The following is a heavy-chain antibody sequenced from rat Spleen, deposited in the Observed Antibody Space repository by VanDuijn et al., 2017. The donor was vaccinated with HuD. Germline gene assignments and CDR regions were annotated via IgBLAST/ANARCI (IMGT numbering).Heavy chain of an antibody. V-gene: IGHV5-19*01. CDR2: LSPRGGRT. CDR3: ATHGGGYGWFAY. CDR1: GIIFSSHG. D-gene: IGHD1-11*01. J-gene: IGHJ3*01. Sequence: EVQLVESGGGLIQPGRPLQLSCAASGIIFSSHGMHWIRQAPTKGLEWVASLSPRGGRTYYRDSVKGRFTISRDNAKSTLYLQVDSLRSEDTATYYCATHGGGYGWFAYWGQGTLVTVSS.